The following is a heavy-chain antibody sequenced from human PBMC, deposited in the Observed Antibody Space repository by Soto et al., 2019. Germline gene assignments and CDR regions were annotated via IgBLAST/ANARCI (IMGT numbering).Heavy chain of an antibody. J-gene: IGHJ4*02. V-gene: IGHV1-3*01. D-gene: IGHD3-3*01. CDR1: GYTFTSYA. CDR3: AAVDRKSYEFDY. Sequence: ASVKVSCKASGYTFTSYAMHWVRQAPGQRLEWMGWINAGNGNTKYSQKFQERVTITRDMSTSTAYMELSGLRSEDTAVYYCAAVDRKSYEFDYCGQGTLVTVSS. CDR2: INAGNGNT.